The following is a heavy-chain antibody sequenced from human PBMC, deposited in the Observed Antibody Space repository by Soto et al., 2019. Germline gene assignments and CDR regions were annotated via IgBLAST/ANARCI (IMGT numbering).Heavy chain of an antibody. CDR3: ARDLDGLHDDTSGPFPRPG. D-gene: IGHD3-22*01. CDR1: GGSITSSY. J-gene: IGHJ1*01. V-gene: IGHV4-4*09. Sequence: LSLTCTVSGGSITSSYWSWIRRPPGKGLEWIGYIHSSGSIYYNPSLKSRATMSIDTAGNQFSLKVSSVTVADTAVYYCARDLDGLHDDTSGPFPRPGWGQGTLVTVSS. CDR2: IHSSGSI.